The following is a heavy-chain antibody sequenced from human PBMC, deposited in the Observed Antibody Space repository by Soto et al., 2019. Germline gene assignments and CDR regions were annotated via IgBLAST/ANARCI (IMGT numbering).Heavy chain of an antibody. CDR3: AKSSSRAHYYAMDV. J-gene: IGHJ6*02. V-gene: IGHV3-23*01. Sequence: GGSLRLSCAASGFTFSSYAMNWVRQAPGKGLGWVAGVSASGGGTSYADSVKGRFTISRDNSKDTLYLQMNSLRAEDTAVYYCAKSSSRAHYYAMDVWGQGTTVTVSS. CDR1: GFTFSSYA. CDR2: VSASGGGT. D-gene: IGHD2-2*01.